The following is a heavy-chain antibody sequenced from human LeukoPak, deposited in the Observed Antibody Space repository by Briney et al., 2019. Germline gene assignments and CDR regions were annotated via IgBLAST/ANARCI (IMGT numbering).Heavy chain of an antibody. J-gene: IGHJ4*02. CDR2: MYYSGGT. V-gene: IGHV4-59*02. CDR3: ARLGLYDTIGYYIDY. CDR1: GRSVSVYD. D-gene: IGHD3-22*01. Sequence: SETLSLTLSVPGRSVSVYDGRCLRQAPGKGLEWIGYMYYSGGTNYNPSLKSRVSISVDTSMNQFSLNLHSLTAADTAVPCCARLGLYDTIGYYIDYWGQGTLVTVSS.